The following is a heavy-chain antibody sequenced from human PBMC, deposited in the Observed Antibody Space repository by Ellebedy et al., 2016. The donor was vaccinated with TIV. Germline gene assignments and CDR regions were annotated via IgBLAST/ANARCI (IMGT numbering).Heavy chain of an antibody. Sequence: PGGSLRLSCAVSGFTFSSYAMNWVRQAPGKGLEWVASIGSGGSPHYADSVKGRFTISTDDSRTTLFLQMNSLRADDTAVYYCAQDAQGYAFAWGQGTLVTVSS. D-gene: IGHD1-1*01. V-gene: IGHV3-23*01. CDR1: GFTFSSYA. CDR3: AQDAQGYAFA. CDR2: IGSGGSP. J-gene: IGHJ4*02.